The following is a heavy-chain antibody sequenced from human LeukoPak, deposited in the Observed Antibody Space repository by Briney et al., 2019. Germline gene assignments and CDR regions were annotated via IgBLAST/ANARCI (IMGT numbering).Heavy chain of an antibody. CDR1: GFTFSSYG. CDR3: AKGHCGGDCYLGLDY. J-gene: IGHJ4*02. CDR2: IRYDGSNK. Sequence: QPGGSLRLSCAASGFTFSSYGMHWVRQAPGKGLEWVAFIRYDGSNKYYADSVKGRFTISRDNTENTLYLQMNSLRAEDTAVYYCAKGHCGGDCYLGLDYWGQGTLVTVSS. V-gene: IGHV3-30*02. D-gene: IGHD2-21*02.